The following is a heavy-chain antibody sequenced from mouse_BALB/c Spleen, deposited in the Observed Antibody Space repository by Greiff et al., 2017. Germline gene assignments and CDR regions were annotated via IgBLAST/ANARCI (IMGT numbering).Heavy chain of an antibody. V-gene: IGHV1-69*02. D-gene: IGHD3-3*01. CDR1: GYTFTSYW. CDR2: IDPSDSYT. Sequence: QVQLQQSGAELAKPGASVKMSCKASGYTFTSYWMHWVKQRPGQGLEWIGEIDPSDSYTNYNQKFKGKATLTVDKSSSTAYMQLSSLTSEDSAVYYCARRAFYAMDDWGQGTSVTVSS. CDR3: ARRAFYAMDD. J-gene: IGHJ4*01.